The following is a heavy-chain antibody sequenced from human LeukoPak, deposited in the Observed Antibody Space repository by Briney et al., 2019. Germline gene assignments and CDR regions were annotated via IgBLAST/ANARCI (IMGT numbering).Heavy chain of an antibody. Sequence: GGSLRLSCAASGFTFSAHYMDCVRQAPGKGLEWVGRIREKVNSYTTVYAASVKGRFTISRDDSTNSVFLQMNSLKTEDTAVYYCAKAFCSEKQCTLDYWGQGTLVTVSS. J-gene: IGHJ4*02. CDR1: GFTFSAHY. D-gene: IGHD3-3*01. CDR3: AKAFCSEKQCTLDY. CDR2: IREKVNSYTT. V-gene: IGHV3-72*01.